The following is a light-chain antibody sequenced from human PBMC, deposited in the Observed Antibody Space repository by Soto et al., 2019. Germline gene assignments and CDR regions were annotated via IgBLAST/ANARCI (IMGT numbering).Light chain of an antibody. Sequence: QSALTQPPSVSGAPGQRVTISCTGSSSNIGTNYDVHWYQQLPGTAPKLLVYGNNRPSGVPDRFSASKSGTSASLVITGLQAEDEADYYCQSYDIRLSGSWVFGGGTQLTVL. CDR2: GN. CDR3: QSYDIRLSGSWV. V-gene: IGLV1-40*01. CDR1: SSNIGTNYD. J-gene: IGLJ3*02.